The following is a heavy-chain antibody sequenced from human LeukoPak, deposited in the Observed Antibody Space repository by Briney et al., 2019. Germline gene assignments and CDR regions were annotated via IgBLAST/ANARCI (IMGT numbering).Heavy chain of an antibody. Sequence: GGSLRLSCAASGFTFSSYALSWVRQAPGKGLEWVSGFSGSGGSTYYADSVKGRLTISRDNSKNTLYLQMNSLRAEDTAVYYCAKSPAGDYSFGYWGKGTLVPVSS. CDR1: GFTFSSYA. CDR2: FSGSGGST. CDR3: AKSPAGDYSFGY. V-gene: IGHV3-23*01. J-gene: IGHJ4*02. D-gene: IGHD1-14*01.